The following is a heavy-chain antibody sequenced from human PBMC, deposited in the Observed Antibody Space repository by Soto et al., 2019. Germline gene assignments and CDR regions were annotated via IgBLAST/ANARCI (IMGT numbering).Heavy chain of an antibody. D-gene: IGHD4-17*01. J-gene: IGHJ5*02. CDR1: GFTLSSYA. V-gene: IGHV3-23*01. Sequence: PVGSLRLSCAASGFTLSSYAMSWVRQAPGKGLEWVSTFSGTGGYTYYADSVKGRFTISRDDSKNTLFLHMNSLRAADTAVYYCARGQRALITYGPFDPWGQGTLVTVPQ. CDR3: ARGQRALITYGPFDP. CDR2: FSGTGGYT.